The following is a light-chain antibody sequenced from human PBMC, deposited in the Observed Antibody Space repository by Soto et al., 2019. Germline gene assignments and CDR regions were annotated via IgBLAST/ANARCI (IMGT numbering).Light chain of an antibody. J-gene: IGKJ5*01. CDR2: GAS. CDR3: QQYDRSPFT. CDR1: QSVSRTY. V-gene: IGKV3-20*01. Sequence: EIVLTQSPGTLSLSPGERATLSCRASQSVSRTYLAWYQQTPGQAPRLLIYGASNRATGVPDRFSGSGSGTDFTLTISGLEPEDFAVYYCQQYDRSPFTCGQGTRLEIK.